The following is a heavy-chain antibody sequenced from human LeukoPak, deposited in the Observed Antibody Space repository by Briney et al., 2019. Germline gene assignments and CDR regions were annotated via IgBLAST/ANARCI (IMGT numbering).Heavy chain of an antibody. V-gene: IGHV1-8*01. CDR2: MNPNSGNT. D-gene: IGHD6-19*01. CDR3: ARWSSGWYVYYYYGMDV. J-gene: IGHJ6*02. CDR1: GYTFTSYD. Sequence: ASVKDSCKASGYTFTSYDINWVRQATGQGLEWMGWMNPNSGNTGYAQKFQGRVTMTRNTSISTAYMELSSLRSEDTAVYYCARWSSGWYVYYYYGMDVWGQGTTVTVSS.